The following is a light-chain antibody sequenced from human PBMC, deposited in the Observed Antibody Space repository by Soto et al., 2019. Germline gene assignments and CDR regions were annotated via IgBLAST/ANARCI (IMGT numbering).Light chain of an antibody. CDR2: GVS. CDR1: RSVSSSY. J-gene: IGKJ1*01. CDR3: EQYGSSPRT. Sequence: EIVLTQSPGTLSLSPGERATLSCRASRSVSSSYLAWYQQKPGQAPRLLIYGVSSRATGIPDRFSGSGSGTDFTLTISRLEPEDFAVYYCEQYGSSPRTFGQGTNVDIK. V-gene: IGKV3-20*01.